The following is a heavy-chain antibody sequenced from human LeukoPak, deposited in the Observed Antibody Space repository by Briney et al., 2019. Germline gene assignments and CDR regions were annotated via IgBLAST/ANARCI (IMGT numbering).Heavy chain of an antibody. J-gene: IGHJ4*02. Sequence: PGGSLRLSCAASGFTFSSYSMNWVRQAPGKGLEWVSAISGSGGSTYYADSVKGRFTISRDNSKNTLYLQMNSLRAEDTAVYYCAKDRGDSSGYSPDYWGQGTLVTVSS. CDR3: AKDRGDSSGYSPDY. D-gene: IGHD3-22*01. V-gene: IGHV3-23*01. CDR1: GFTFSSYS. CDR2: ISGSGGST.